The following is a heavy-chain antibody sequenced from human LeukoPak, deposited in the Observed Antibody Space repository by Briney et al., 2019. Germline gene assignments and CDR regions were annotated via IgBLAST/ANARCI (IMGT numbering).Heavy chain of an antibody. J-gene: IGHJ6*02. CDR2: IYYSGST. D-gene: IGHD5-12*01. Sequence: NPSETLSLTCTVSGGSISSYYWSWIRQPPGKGLEWIGSIYYSGSTYYNPSLKSRVTISVDTSKNQFSLKLSSVTAADTAVYYCASRPLRGYYGMDVWGQGTTVTVSS. CDR1: GGSISSYY. CDR3: ASRPLRGYYGMDV. V-gene: IGHV4-59*04.